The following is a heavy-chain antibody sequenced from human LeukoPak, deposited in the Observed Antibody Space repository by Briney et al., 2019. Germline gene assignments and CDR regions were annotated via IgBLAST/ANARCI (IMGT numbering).Heavy chain of an antibody. CDR2: IYYSGMT. Sequence: SETLSLTCTVSGGSISRYYGSGIRQPPGKRPEWIGYIYYSGMTNYNPSLKSRVTISVETSKNQFSLKLSSVTAADTAIYYCARAPGFSSGWWDYWGRGALVTVSS. CDR3: ARAPGFSSGWWDY. V-gene: IGHV4-59*01. CDR1: GGSISRYY. D-gene: IGHD6-19*01. J-gene: IGHJ4*02.